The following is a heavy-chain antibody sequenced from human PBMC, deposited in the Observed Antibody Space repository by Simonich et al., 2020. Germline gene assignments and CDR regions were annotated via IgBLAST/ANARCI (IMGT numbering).Heavy chain of an antibody. D-gene: IGHD5-12*01. J-gene: IGHJ3*02. CDR1: GFTFSSYS. Sequence: EVQLVESGGGLVQPGGSLRLSCAASGFTFSSYSMNWVRQAPGKGLEWVSYISSSSSTRYYADSVEGRFTISRDNAKNSLYLQMNSLRAEDTAVYYCARDSSYYAFDIWGQGTMVTVSS. CDR2: ISSSSSTR. CDR3: ARDSSYYAFDI. V-gene: IGHV3-48*01.